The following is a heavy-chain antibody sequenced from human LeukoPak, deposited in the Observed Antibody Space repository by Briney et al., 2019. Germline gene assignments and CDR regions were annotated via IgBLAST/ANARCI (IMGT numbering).Heavy chain of an antibody. D-gene: IGHD2-2*02. CDR3: AVAYCSSTSCYTGGDYGMDV. CDR1: GYTFTGYY. J-gene: IGHJ6*02. V-gene: IGHV1-2*02. Sequence: ASVKVSCKASGYTFTGYYMHWVRQAPGQGLEWMGWINSNSGGTNYAQKFQGRVTMTRDTSISTAYMELSRLRSDDTAVYYCAVAYCSSTSCYTGGDYGMDVWGQGTTVTVSS. CDR2: INSNSGGT.